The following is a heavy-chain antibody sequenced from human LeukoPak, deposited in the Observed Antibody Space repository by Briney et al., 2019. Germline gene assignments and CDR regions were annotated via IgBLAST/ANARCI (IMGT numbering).Heavy chain of an antibody. CDR2: ISSSSSTI. CDR3: ARGPYRYSGTMSGVDY. D-gene: IGHD1-26*01. V-gene: IGHV3-48*04. J-gene: IGHJ4*02. Sequence: PGGSLRLSCAASGFTFSSYNMNWVRQAPGKGLEWVSYISSSSSTIYYADSVKGRFTISRDNAKNSLYLQMNSLRAEDTAVYYCARGPYRYSGTMSGVDYWGQGTLVTVSS. CDR1: GFTFSSYN.